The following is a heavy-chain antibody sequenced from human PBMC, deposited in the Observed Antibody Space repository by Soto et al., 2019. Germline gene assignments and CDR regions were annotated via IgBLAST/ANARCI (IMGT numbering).Heavy chain of an antibody. CDR2: ISGSGGST. CDR3: AKDRQTPAWGYDYVWGSYRLNYYYYYGMDV. Sequence: GGSLRLSCAASGFTFSSYAMSWVRQAPGKGLEWVSAISGSGGSTYYADSVKGRFTISRDNSKNTLYLQMNSLRAEDTAVYYFAKDRQTPAWGYDYVWGSYRLNYYYYYGMDVWGQGTTVTVSS. D-gene: IGHD3-16*02. V-gene: IGHV3-23*01. J-gene: IGHJ6*02. CDR1: GFTFSSYA.